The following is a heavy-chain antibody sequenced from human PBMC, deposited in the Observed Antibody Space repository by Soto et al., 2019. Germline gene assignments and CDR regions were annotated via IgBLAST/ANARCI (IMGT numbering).Heavy chain of an antibody. D-gene: IGHD3-10*01. J-gene: IGHJ4*02. CDR2: ISSSSYT. CDR3: ARGGGKGSHYGVDY. CDR1: GFTFSDYY. Sequence: GGSLRLSCAASGFTFSDYYMSWIRQAPGKGLEWVSYISSSSYTNYADSVKGRFTISRDNAKNSLYPQMNSLRAGDTAVYYCARGGGKGSHYGVDYWGQGTLVTVSS. V-gene: IGHV3-11*06.